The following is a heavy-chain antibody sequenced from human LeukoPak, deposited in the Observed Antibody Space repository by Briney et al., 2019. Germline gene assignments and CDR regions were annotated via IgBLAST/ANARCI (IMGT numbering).Heavy chain of an antibody. CDR1: GFTFSSYA. V-gene: IGHV3-23*01. CDR2: ISDSGGST. J-gene: IGHJ3*02. CDR3: AKDSLYCSGGSCRDDAFDI. D-gene: IGHD2-15*01. Sequence: GSLRLSCAASGFTFSSYAMSWVRQAPGKGLEWVSAISDSGGSTYYADSVKGRFTISRDNSKNTLYLQMNSLRAEDTAVYYCAKDSLYCSGGSCRDDAFDIWGQGTMVTVSS.